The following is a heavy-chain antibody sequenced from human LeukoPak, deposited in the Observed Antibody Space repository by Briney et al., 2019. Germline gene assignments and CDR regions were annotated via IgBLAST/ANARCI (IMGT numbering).Heavy chain of an antibody. D-gene: IGHD3-10*01. CDR3: AKVREDSGSYYSYYFDY. CDR1: GFTFSNYG. Sequence: PGESLRLSCTASGFTFSNYGMHWVRQGPGKGLEWVAVISYDGSNEYYADSVKGRFTISRDNSKNTLYLQMNSLRAEDTAVYYCAKVREDSGSYYSYYFDYWGQGTLVTVSS. J-gene: IGHJ4*02. CDR2: ISYDGSNE. V-gene: IGHV3-30*18.